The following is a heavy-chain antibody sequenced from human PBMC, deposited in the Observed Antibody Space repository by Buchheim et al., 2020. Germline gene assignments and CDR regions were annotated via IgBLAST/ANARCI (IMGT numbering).Heavy chain of an antibody. J-gene: IGHJ4*02. D-gene: IGHD4-17*01. V-gene: IGHV3-33*01. Sequence: QVQLVESGGGVVQPGRSLRLSCAASGFTFSSYGMHWVRQAPGKGLEWVAVIWYDGSNKCYADSVKGRFTISSDNSKTTLYLQMNSLRAEDTAVYYCARVLYGDYFDYWGQGTL. CDR1: GFTFSSYG. CDR2: IWYDGSNK. CDR3: ARVLYGDYFDY.